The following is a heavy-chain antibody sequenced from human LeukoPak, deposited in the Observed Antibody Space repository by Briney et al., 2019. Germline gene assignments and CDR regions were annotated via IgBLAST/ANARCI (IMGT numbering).Heavy chain of an antibody. CDR3: ARGSDYVWGSYRYPDY. Sequence: ASVKVSCKASGYTFTSYGISWVRQAPGQGLGWMGWISAYNGNTNYAQKLQGRVTMTTDTSTSTAYMELRSLRSDDTAVYYCARGSDYVWGSYRYPDYWGQGTLVTVSS. V-gene: IGHV1-18*01. J-gene: IGHJ4*02. CDR1: GYTFTSYG. CDR2: ISAYNGNT. D-gene: IGHD3-16*02.